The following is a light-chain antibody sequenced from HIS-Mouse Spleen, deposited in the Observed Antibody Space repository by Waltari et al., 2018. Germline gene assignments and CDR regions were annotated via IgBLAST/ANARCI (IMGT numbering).Light chain of an antibody. V-gene: IGLV3-10*01. Sequence: SYELTQPPSVSVSPGQTARITCSGDALPKKYAYWYQQESGQAPVLVIYEDRKRPSGIPERFSGSSSGTMATLTISGAQVEDEADYYCYSTDSSGNHRVFGGGTKLTVL. CDR2: EDR. J-gene: IGLJ2*01. CDR1: ALPKKY. CDR3: YSTDSSGNHRV.